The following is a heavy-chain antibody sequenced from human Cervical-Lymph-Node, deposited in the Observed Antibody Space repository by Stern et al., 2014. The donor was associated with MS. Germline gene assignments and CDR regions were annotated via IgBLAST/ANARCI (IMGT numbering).Heavy chain of an antibody. Sequence: QVQLVESGGGAVQPGRSLRLSCATSGFTFSGYGMHWVRQAPGQGLEWVALSWSDGTKEDYADSVKGRFTISRDNSKNTLYLQMTSLRAEDTAVYYCARDDRTSWYGGMPHWGQGTLVTVSS. J-gene: IGHJ4*02. CDR1: GFTFSGYG. V-gene: IGHV3-33*01. D-gene: IGHD6-13*01. CDR2: SWSDGTKE. CDR3: ARDDRTSWYGGMPH.